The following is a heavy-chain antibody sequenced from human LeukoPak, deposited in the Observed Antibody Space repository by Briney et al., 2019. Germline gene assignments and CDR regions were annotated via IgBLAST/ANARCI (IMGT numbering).Heavy chain of an antibody. J-gene: IGHJ5*02. CDR1: GYTFADCY. D-gene: IGHD2-2*01. V-gene: IGHV1-2*02. CDR3: AREDIVVVPAANWFDP. CDR2: INPKSGGT. Sequence: ASVKVSCKSSGYTFADCYMHWVRQAPGQGLEWMGWINPKSGGTNYAQKFQGRVTMTRDTSISTVYMELSRLRSDDRAVYYCAREDIVVVPAANWFDPWGQGTLVTVSS.